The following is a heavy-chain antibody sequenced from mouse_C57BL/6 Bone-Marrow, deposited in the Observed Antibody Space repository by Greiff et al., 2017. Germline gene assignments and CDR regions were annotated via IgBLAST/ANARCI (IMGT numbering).Heavy chain of an antibody. V-gene: IGHV3-6*01. Sequence: EVKLQEPGPGLVKPSQSLSLTCSVTGYSITSGYYRNWIRQFPGNNLEWMGYISYDGSNNYNPSLKNRISITRDTSPNQSFLTLTSVTTGSTATYDCARGVLLRCWYFDVWGTGTTVTVSS. CDR1: GYSITSGYY. D-gene: IGHD1-1*01. CDR3: ARGVLLRCWYFDV. CDR2: ISYDGSN. J-gene: IGHJ1*03.